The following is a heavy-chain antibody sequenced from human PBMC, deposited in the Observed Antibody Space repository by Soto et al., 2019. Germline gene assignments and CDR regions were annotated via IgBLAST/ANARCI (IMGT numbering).Heavy chain of an antibody. CDR1: GGSFSGYY. CDR3: ARVRVKAGYGGYYYYYGMDV. V-gene: IGHV4-34*01. Sequence: SETLSLTCAVYGGSFSGYYWSWIRQPPGKGLEWIGEINHSGSTNYNPSLKSRVTISVDTSKNQFSLKLSSVTAADTAVYYCARVRVKAGYGGYYYYYGMDVWGQGTTVTVSS. J-gene: IGHJ6*02. D-gene: IGHD4-17*01. CDR2: INHSGST.